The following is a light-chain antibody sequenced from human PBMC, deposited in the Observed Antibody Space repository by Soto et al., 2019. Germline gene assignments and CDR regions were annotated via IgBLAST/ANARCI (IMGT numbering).Light chain of an antibody. CDR2: VNSDGSH. V-gene: IGLV4-69*01. J-gene: IGLJ3*02. CDR1: SGHSNYA. CDR3: QTGGINWV. Sequence: QSVLTQSPSASASLGASVKLTCTLSSGHSNYAIAWHQQQPEKGPRYLMKVNSDGSHSKGDGIPDRFSGSSSGTERYLTISSLQSEDEADYYCQTGGINWVFGGGTKLTVL.